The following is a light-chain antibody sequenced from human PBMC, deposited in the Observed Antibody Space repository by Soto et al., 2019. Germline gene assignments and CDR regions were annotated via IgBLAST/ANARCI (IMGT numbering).Light chain of an antibody. V-gene: IGKV3-20*01. CDR3: QHYGSSRRT. Sequence: IWAPFPGPRFFSPRERATLSCRASRSLHSGYLAWYQQKPGQAPRLLIYGASSRATGSPDRFSGSVSGTEFTLTISRLQPEDFAVYYCQHYGSSRRTFGQGTKVDI. CDR1: RSLHSGY. J-gene: IGKJ1*01. CDR2: GAS.